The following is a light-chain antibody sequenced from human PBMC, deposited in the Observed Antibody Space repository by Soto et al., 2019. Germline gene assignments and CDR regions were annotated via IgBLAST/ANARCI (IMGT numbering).Light chain of an antibody. CDR3: QQYNSYSVNA. Sequence: DIQMTQSPSSLSASVGDRVTITCQASQDISNYLNWYQQKPGKAPKLLIYDASSLESGVPSRFSGSGSGTEFSLTISRLQPDDFATYYCQQYNSYSVNAFGQGTKLEIK. V-gene: IGKV1-5*01. CDR2: DAS. J-gene: IGKJ2*01. CDR1: QDISNY.